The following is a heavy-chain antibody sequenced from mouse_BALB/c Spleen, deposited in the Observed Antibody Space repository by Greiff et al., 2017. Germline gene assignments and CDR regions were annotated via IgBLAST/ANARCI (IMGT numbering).Heavy chain of an antibody. CDR1: GYTFTSYY. J-gene: IGHJ4*01. CDR2: INPSNGGT. V-gene: IGHV1S81*02. CDR3: TRDGSYAMDY. Sequence: QVQLQQPGAELVKPGAPVKLSCKASGYTFTSYYMYWVKQRPGQGLEWIGEINPSNGGTNFNEKFKSKATLTVDKSSSTAYMQLSSLTSEDSAVYYCTRDGSYAMDYWGQGTSVTVSS. D-gene: IGHD2-3*01.